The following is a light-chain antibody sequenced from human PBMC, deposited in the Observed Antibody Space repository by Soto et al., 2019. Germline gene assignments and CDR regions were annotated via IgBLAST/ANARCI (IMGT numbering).Light chain of an antibody. Sequence: QSVLTQPPSVSAAPGQKVTISCSGSSSNIGNNYVSWYQQLPRTAPKLLIYENNKRPSGIPDRFSGSKSGTSATLGITGLQTGDEADYYCGTWDSSLSAVVFGGGTQLTVL. CDR2: ENN. CDR3: GTWDSSLSAVV. CDR1: SSNIGNNY. V-gene: IGLV1-51*02. J-gene: IGLJ2*01.